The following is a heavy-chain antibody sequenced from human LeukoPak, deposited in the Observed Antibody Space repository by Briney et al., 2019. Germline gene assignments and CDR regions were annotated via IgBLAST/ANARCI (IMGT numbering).Heavy chain of an antibody. Sequence: ASVKLSCTSSVYTFTSYGINWGRQATGQGPEWVWWMNTNSSNTGYAQKFQGRVTMTRNTSISTAYMELSSLRSEDTAVYYCARGGVSSPEGYYYYGMDVWGQGTTVTVSS. D-gene: IGHD6-13*01. CDR2: MNTNSSNT. CDR3: ARGGVSSPEGYYYYGMDV. CDR1: VYTFTSYG. J-gene: IGHJ6*02. V-gene: IGHV1-8*01.